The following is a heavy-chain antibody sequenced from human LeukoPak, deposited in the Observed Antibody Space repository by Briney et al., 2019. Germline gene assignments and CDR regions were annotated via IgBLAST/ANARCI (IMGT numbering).Heavy chain of an antibody. D-gene: IGHD1-26*01. CDR3: AKRADGYYCDH. CDR1: GYTFTGYY. CDR2: ISYDGSNK. J-gene: IGHJ4*02. Sequence: SCKASGYTFTGYYMHWVRQAPGKGLEWVAVISYDGSNKYYADSVKGRFTISRDNLKNTVNLQMDSLTAEDTAVYYCAKRADGYYCDHWGQGTLVTVSS. V-gene: IGHV3-30*18.